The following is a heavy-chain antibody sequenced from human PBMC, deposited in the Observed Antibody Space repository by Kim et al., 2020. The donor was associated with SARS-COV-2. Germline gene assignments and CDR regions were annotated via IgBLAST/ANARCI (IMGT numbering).Heavy chain of an antibody. CDR2: IVGDGHLI. J-gene: IGHJ5*02. V-gene: IGHV3-23*01. CDR3: PKDHTPRDWRMWPGS. D-gene: IGHD3-9*01. CDR1: RFTFPDFS. Sequence: GGSLRLSCAASRFTFPDFSMMWVRQAPGKGREWVSEIVGDGHLIYYADSVRGRFTISRDDSKNMLFLQMNGLRAEDTAKYCCPKDHTPRDWRMWPGSWGPGIMVTVSS.